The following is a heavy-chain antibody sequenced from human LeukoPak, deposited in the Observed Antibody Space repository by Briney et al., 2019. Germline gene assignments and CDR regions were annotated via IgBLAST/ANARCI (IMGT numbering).Heavy chain of an antibody. Sequence: SETLSLTCTVSGGSVSSGSCYWSWIRQLPGKRLECIGYIYYSGSTNYNPSLKSRVNISVDTSKNQFSLKLSSVTAADTAVYYCARAVVPAASYFDYWGQGTLVTVSS. V-gene: IGHV4-61*01. CDR2: IYYSGST. CDR1: GGSVSSGSCY. J-gene: IGHJ4*02. CDR3: ARAVVPAASYFDY. D-gene: IGHD2-2*01.